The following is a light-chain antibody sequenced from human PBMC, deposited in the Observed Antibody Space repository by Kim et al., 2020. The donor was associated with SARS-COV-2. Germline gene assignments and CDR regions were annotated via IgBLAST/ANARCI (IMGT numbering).Light chain of an antibody. Sequence: PGDLVPLSYSSLHIISTNVVWTQHKPGQSPRLLIYGASSRATGIPDRFSGSGSGTDFTLTITGVEHEDYAVYYCHQYAGAPWTLGQGSKV. CDR1: HIISTN. J-gene: IGKJ1*01. CDR2: GAS. V-gene: IGKV3-20*01. CDR3: HQYAGAPWT.